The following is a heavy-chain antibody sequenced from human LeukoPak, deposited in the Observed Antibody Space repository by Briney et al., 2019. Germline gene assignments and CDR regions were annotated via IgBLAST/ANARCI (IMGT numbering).Heavy chain of an antibody. CDR2: FDPEDGGT. D-gene: IGHD3-10*01. CDR3: ATGHPRLYYGSGRLDV. CDR1: GYTLTELS. J-gene: IGHJ6*04. V-gene: IGHV1-24*01. Sequence: ASVKVSCKVSGYTLTELSMHWVRQAPGKGLEWMGGFDPEDGGTIYAQKFQGRVTMTEDTSTDTAYMELSSLRSEDTAVYYCATGHPRLYYGSGRLDVWGKGTTVTVSS.